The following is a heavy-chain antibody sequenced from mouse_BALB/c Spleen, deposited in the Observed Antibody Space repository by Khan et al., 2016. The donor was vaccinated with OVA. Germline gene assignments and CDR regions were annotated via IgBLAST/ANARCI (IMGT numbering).Heavy chain of an antibody. Sequence: VKLEESGPGLVAPSQSLSITCTVSGFSLTSYGVHWVRQPPGKGLEWLGVLWAGGSTNYNSALMSRLSIRKDNSKSQVFLKMNRLQTDGTAMYYCARLEDIWDQGTTLTVSS. V-gene: IGHV2-9*02. CDR3: ARLEDI. CDR2: LWAGGST. J-gene: IGHJ2*01. D-gene: IGHD1-3*01. CDR1: GFSLTSYG.